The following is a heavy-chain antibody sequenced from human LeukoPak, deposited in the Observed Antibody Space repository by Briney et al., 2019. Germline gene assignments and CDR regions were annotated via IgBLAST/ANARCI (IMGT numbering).Heavy chain of an antibody. V-gene: IGHV4-59*12. CDR1: GGSISSYY. CDR3: ARLSRDSSTYYYFDY. CDR2: IYYSGST. D-gene: IGHD3-22*01. J-gene: IGHJ4*02. Sequence: PSETLSLTCTVSGGSISSYYWSWIRQPPGKGLEWIGYIYYSGSTYYNSSLKSRVTISVDTSKNQFSLKLSSVTAADTAVFYCARLSRDSSTYYYFDYWGQGTLVTVSS.